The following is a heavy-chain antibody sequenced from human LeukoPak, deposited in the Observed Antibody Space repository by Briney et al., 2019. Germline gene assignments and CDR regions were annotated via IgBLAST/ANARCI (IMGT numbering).Heavy chain of an antibody. J-gene: IGHJ4*02. CDR3: ARDGYSSGWYYFDY. D-gene: IGHD6-19*01. V-gene: IGHV3-53*01. Sequence: GGSLRLSCAASGFTVSSNYMSWVRQAPGKGLEWASVIYRSGSTFYADSVKGRFTISRDNSKNTLFLQMNNVRVEDTAMYYCARDGYSSGWYYFDYWGQGTLVTVSS. CDR1: GFTVSSNY. CDR2: IYRSGST.